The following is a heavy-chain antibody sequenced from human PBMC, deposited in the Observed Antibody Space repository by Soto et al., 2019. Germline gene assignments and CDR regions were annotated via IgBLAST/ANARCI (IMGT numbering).Heavy chain of an antibody. Sequence: QVQLQESGPGLVKPSETLSLTCTVSGGSISPYYWSWIRQPPGQGLEWIGYIYFGGTTKYHPSLRCRVSMSVDTSNNHFSLKLTSVTAADTAVYYCARLGGFFQALDSWGQGTLVTVSS. CDR1: GGSISPYY. CDR2: IYFGGTT. CDR3: ARLGGFFQALDS. J-gene: IGHJ4*02. D-gene: IGHD2-15*01. V-gene: IGHV4-59*08.